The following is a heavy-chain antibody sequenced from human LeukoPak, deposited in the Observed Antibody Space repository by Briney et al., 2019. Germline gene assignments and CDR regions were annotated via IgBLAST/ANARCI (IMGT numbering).Heavy chain of an antibody. CDR1: GFTFSRFS. J-gene: IGHJ4*02. CDR3: AKSGSGAWWEYYFDY. CDR2: ISSSSGTI. Sequence: GGSLRLSCAASGFTFSRFSMNWVRQAPGKGLEWVSYISSSSGTIYYADSVKGRFTISRDNAQNSLYLQMNSLRAEDTAVYYCAKSGSGAWWEYYFDYWGQGTLVTVSS. V-gene: IGHV3-48*04. D-gene: IGHD2-15*01.